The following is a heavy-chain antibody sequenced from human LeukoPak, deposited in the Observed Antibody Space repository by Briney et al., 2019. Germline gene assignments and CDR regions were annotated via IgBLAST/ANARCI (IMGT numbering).Heavy chain of an antibody. CDR3: ATAPPGSQLEVVVATIDAFDI. D-gene: IGHD2-15*01. CDR2: INPNSGGT. CDR1: GYTFTGYY. Sequence: ASVKVSCKASGYTFTGYYMHWVRQAPGQGLEWMGWINPNSGGTNYAQKFQGRVTMTEDTSTDTAYMELSSLRSEDTAVYYCATAPPGSQLEVVVATIDAFDIWGQGTMVTVSS. V-gene: IGHV1-2*02. J-gene: IGHJ3*02.